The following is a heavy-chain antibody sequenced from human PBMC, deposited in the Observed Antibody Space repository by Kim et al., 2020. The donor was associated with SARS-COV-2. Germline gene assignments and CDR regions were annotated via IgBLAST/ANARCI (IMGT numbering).Heavy chain of an antibody. D-gene: IGHD4-17*01. CDR3: AKDMDYGDYDNFDY. Sequence: GGSLRLSCAASGFTFGDYAMHWVRQAPGKGLEWVSGISWNSGSIGYADSVKGRFTISRDNAKNSLYLQMNSLRAEDTALYYCAKDMDYGDYDNFDYWGQGTLVTVSS. CDR1: GFTFGDYA. V-gene: IGHV3-9*01. J-gene: IGHJ4*02. CDR2: ISWNSGSI.